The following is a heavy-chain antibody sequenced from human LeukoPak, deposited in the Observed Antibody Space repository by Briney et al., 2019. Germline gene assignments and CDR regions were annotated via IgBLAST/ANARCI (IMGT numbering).Heavy chain of an antibody. D-gene: IGHD6-19*01. CDR1: GDSISSSSSY. CDR3: ARDTSIAVAGTDY. V-gene: IGHV4-39*07. CDR2: IYYSGST. Sequence: SETLSLTCTVSGDSISSSSSYWGWIRQPPGKGLEWIGSIYYSGSTYYNTSLKSRVTISVDKSKNQFSLKLSSVTAADTAVYYCARDTSIAVAGTDYWGQGTLVTVSS. J-gene: IGHJ4*02.